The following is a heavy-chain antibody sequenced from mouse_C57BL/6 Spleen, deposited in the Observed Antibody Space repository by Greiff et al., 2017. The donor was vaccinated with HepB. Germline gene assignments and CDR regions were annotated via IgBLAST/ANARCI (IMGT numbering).Heavy chain of an antibody. CDR2: IYPGSGST. Sequence: VQGVESGAELVKPGASVKMSCKASGYTFTSYWITWVKQRPGQGLEWIGDIYPGSGSTNYNEKFKSKATLTVDTSSSTAYMQLSSLTSEDSAVYYCARRELGRRYFDYWGQGTTLTVSS. V-gene: IGHV1-55*01. J-gene: IGHJ2*01. D-gene: IGHD4-1*01. CDR1: GYTFTSYW. CDR3: ARRELGRRYFDY.